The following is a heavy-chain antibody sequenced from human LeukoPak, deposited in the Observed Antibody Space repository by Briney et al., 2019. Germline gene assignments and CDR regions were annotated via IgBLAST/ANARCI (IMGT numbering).Heavy chain of an antibody. Sequence: SVKVSCKASGGTFSSYAISWVRQAPGQGLEWMGRIIPIFGTANYAQKFQGRVTITTDESTSIAYMELSSLRSEDTAVYYCARSVGLTGSYYFDYWGQGTLVTVSS. J-gene: IGHJ4*02. CDR3: ARSVGLTGSYYFDY. D-gene: IGHD3-9*01. CDR1: GGTFSSYA. V-gene: IGHV1-69*05. CDR2: IIPIFGTA.